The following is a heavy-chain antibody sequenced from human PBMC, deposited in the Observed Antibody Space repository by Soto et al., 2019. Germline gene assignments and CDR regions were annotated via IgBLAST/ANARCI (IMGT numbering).Heavy chain of an antibody. CDR3: ARGGDGSGSESVFDI. J-gene: IGHJ3*02. V-gene: IGHV1-69*02. D-gene: IGHD3-22*01. Sequence: QVQLVQSGAVVKKPGSSMKVSCKTLGDTFSTYPITWVRQAPGQGLEWMGRTIPILAITDYAQKFQGRVTFTADRSTTTAYMELSSLNFEDTAVYYCARGGDGSGSESVFDIWGQGTMVTVSS. CDR2: TIPILAIT. CDR1: GDTFSTYP.